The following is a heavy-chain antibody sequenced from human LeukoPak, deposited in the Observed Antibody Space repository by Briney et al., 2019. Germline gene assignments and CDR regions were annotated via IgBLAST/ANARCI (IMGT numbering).Heavy chain of an antibody. CDR3: GRHPTGGYPSGFYEIDP. CDR2: TYYNGNT. J-gene: IGHJ5*02. Sequence: SETLSLTCTVSGGSISSYYWSWIRQPPGKGLECIGCTYYNGNTNNNPSLKSRVTISVDTSKNQVSLTLTSVTSPDTAVYYCGRHPTGGYPSGFYEIDPWGQGALVTVSS. CDR1: GGSISSYY. D-gene: IGHD3-3*01. V-gene: IGHV4-59*01.